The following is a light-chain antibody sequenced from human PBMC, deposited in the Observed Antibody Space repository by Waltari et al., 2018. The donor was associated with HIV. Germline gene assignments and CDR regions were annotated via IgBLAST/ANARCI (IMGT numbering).Light chain of an antibody. CDR2: EVN. CDR1: SSDVGGFNY. Sequence: HSALTQPASVSGSPGQTVPISCSGTSSDVGGFNYVSWYQQPPGKAPKLMIYEVNNRPSRISSRFSGSKSGNTAYLTISGLQAEDEADYYCSSFSSGNSLEVFGTGTKVTFL. CDR3: SSFSSGNSLEV. V-gene: IGLV2-14*01. J-gene: IGLJ1*01.